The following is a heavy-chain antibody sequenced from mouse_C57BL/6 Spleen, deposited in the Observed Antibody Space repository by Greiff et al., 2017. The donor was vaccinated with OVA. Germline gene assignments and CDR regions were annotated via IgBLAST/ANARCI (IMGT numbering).Heavy chain of an antibody. CDR3: AGYGNYGWFAY. V-gene: IGHV2-2*01. CDR1: GFSLTSYG. Sequence: QVHVKQSGPGLVQPSQSLSITCTVSGFSLTSYGVHWVRQSPGKGLEWLGVIWSGGSTDYNAAFISRLSISKDNSKSQVFFTRNSLQADDTAIYYCAGYGNYGWFAYWGQGTLVTVSA. CDR2: IWSGGST. D-gene: IGHD2-1*01. J-gene: IGHJ3*01.